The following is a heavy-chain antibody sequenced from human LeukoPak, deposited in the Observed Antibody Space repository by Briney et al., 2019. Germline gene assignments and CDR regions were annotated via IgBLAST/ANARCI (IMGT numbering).Heavy chain of an antibody. CDR2: SNAGNGNT. Sequence: ASVKVSCKASGYTFTTYAMNWVRQAPGQGLEWMGWSNAGNGNTKYSQEFQGRVTMTRDMSTSTVYMELSSLRSEDTAVYYCARGHPHLVVVIPSYYYYMDVWGKGTTVTISS. CDR3: ARGHPHLVVVIPSYYYYMDV. V-gene: IGHV1-3*02. D-gene: IGHD3-22*01. J-gene: IGHJ6*03. CDR1: GYTFTTYA.